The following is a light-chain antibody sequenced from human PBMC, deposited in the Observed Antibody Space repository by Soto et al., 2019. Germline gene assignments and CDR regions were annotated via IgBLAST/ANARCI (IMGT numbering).Light chain of an antibody. V-gene: IGKV1-5*03. CDR3: QQYYGSPYT. J-gene: IGKJ2*01. Sequence: DIQLTQSPSTLSASVGDRVTITCRASQSINIWLAWYQQKPGKAPKLLMYKASSLEGGVPSTFSGSGSGTEFTLTIISLQPDDFATYYCQQYYGSPYTFGQGTKLEI. CDR1: QSINIW. CDR2: KAS.